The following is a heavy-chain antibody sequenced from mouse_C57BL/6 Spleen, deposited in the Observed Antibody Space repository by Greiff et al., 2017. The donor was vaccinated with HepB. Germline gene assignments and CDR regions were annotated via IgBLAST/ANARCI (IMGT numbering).Heavy chain of an antibody. CDR2: IDPSDSYT. D-gene: IGHD6-2*01. CDR3: ARSLWD. V-gene: IGHV1-69*01. Sequence: VQLQQSGAELVMPGASVKLSCKASGYTFTSYWMHWVKQRPGQGLEWIGEIDPSDSYTNYNQKFKGKSTLTVDKSSSTAYMQLSSLTSEDSAVYYCARSLWDWGQGTTLTVSS. CDR1: GYTFTSYW. J-gene: IGHJ2*01.